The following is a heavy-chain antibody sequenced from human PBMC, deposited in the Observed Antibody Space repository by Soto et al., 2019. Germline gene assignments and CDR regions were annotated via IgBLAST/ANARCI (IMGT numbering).Heavy chain of an antibody. D-gene: IGHD6-25*01. J-gene: IGHJ4*02. Sequence: GGSLRLSCAAAGFRFNYYYMTWIRQAPGKGLEWVSYISSGSSTIYYARSVKGRFTISRDNAKNSLYLQMNSLRAEDTAVYYCXTSSGALAASFPYYFDYWGQGTLVTVSS. CDR2: ISSGSSTI. V-gene: IGHV3-11*01. CDR3: XTSSGALAASFPYYFDY. CDR1: GFRFNYYY.